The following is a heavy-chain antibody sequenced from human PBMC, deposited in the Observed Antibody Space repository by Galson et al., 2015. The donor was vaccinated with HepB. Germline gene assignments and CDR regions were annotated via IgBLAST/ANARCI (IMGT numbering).Heavy chain of an antibody. CDR2: ISYDGSNK. V-gene: IGHV3-30*04. Sequence: SLRLSCAASGFTFSSYAMHWVRQAPGKGLEWVAVISYDGSNKYYADSVKGRFTISRDNSKNTLYLQMNSLRAEDTAVYYCARTQAVAGRDYWGQGTLVTVSS. CDR1: GFTFSSYA. D-gene: IGHD6-19*01. J-gene: IGHJ4*02. CDR3: ARTQAVAGRDY.